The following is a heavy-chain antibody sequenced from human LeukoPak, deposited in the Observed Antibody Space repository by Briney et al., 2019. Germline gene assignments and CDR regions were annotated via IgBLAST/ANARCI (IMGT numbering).Heavy chain of an antibody. CDR1: GGTFSSHA. V-gene: IGHV1-69*04. Sequence: ASVKVSCKASGGTFSSHAISWVRQAPGQGLEWMGRIIPILGIANYAQKLQGRVTITADKSTSTAYMELSSLRSEDTAVYYCARMEASYYDFWSGYGYFDYWGQGTLVTVSS. CDR3: ARMEASYYDFWSGYGYFDY. J-gene: IGHJ4*02. D-gene: IGHD3-3*01. CDR2: IIPILGIA.